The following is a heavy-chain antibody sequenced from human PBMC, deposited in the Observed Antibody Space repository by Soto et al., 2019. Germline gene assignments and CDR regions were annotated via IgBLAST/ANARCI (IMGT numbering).Heavy chain of an antibody. CDR3: AMGDYGRY. CDR2: ISARSTYT. CDR1: GFTFSDHY. V-gene: IGHV3-11*06. D-gene: IGHD4-17*01. J-gene: IGHJ4*02. Sequence: QVQLVESGGGWVKPGTSLRLSCAASGFTFSDHYMSWIRQAPGKGLEWLSHISARSTYTNYGDSVKGRFSISRDNVKQTVYLQMNSLTVDDTAIYYCAMGDYGRYWGPGTLVTVSS.